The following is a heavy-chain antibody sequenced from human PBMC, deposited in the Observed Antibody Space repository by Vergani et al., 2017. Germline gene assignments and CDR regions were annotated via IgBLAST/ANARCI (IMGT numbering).Heavy chain of an antibody. CDR1: GFTFSSYG. CDR2: IWYDGSNK. V-gene: IGHV3-33*08. J-gene: IGHJ5*02. D-gene: IGHD2-2*01. Sequence: QVQLVESGGGVVQPGRSLRLSCAASGFTFSSYGMHWVRQAPGKGLEWVAVIWYDGSNKYYADSVKGRFTISRDNSKNTLYLQMNSLRAEDTAVYYCARDLYPSQVVPAAFNWFDPWGQGTLVTVSS. CDR3: ARDLYPSQVVPAAFNWFDP.